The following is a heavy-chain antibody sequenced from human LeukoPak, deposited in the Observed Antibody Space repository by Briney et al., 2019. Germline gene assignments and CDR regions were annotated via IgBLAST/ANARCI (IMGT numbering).Heavy chain of an antibody. V-gene: IGHV1-18*01. J-gene: IGHJ4*02. D-gene: IGHD3-9*01. CDR3: ARVGSHYDILTGYYN. Sequence: GPVKVSCKASGYTFTSYGISWVRQAPGQGLEWMGWISAYNGNTNYAQKLQGRVPMTTDTSTSTAYMELRSLRSDDTAVYYCARVGSHYDILTGYYNWGQGTLVTVSS. CDR1: GYTFTSYG. CDR2: ISAYNGNT.